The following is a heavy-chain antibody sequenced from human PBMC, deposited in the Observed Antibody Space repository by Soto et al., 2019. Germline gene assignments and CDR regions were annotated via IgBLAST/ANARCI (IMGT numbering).Heavy chain of an antibody. CDR1: GYTFTSYA. V-gene: IGHV1-3*05. CDR2: INAGNGNT. D-gene: IGHD3-3*01. Sequence: QVQRVQSGAEKKKPGASVKVSCKASGYTFTSYAIDWVRMATGQRLAWMGWINAGNGNTKYSQKFQGSVTITRDTAASSANMELSSLRSEDTAVYSFSSGFPLWFDPWGHGTLVSVSS. CDR3: SSGFPLWFDP. J-gene: IGHJ5*02.